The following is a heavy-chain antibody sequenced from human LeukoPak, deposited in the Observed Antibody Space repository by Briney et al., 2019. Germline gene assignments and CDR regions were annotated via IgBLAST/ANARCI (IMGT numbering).Heavy chain of an antibody. CDR3: ARDLEGLAAAGPFDY. J-gene: IGHJ4*02. V-gene: IGHV3-30-3*01. CDR1: GFTFSSYA. D-gene: IGHD6-13*01. Sequence: PGGSLRLSCAASGFTFSSYAMHWVRQAPGKGLEWVAVISYDGSNKYYADSVKGRFTISRDNSKNTLYLQMNSLRAEDTAVYYCARDLEGLAAAGPFDYWGQGTLVTVSS. CDR2: ISYDGSNK.